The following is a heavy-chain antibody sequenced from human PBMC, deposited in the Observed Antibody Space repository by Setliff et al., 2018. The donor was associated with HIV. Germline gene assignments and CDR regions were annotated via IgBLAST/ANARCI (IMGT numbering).Heavy chain of an antibody. J-gene: IGHJ4*02. CDR1: GYSFTNYW. CDR3: ARSLYDSSGYYLNYYFDY. V-gene: IGHV5-51*01. D-gene: IGHD3-22*01. CDR2: IYPADSDT. Sequence: GESLKISCKGSGYSFTNYWIGWVRQMPGKGLEWMGIIYPADSDTRYSPSFQGQVTISADKSITTAYLQWSSLKASDTAMYYCARSLYDSSGYYLNYYFDYWGQGTLVTVSS.